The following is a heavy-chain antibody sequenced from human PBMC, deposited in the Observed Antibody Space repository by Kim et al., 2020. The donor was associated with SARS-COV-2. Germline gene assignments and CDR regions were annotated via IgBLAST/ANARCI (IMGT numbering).Heavy chain of an antibody. J-gene: IGHJ4*02. CDR3: TRGLWDTAMVNDY. V-gene: IGHV3-49*04. CDR1: GFTFGDYA. D-gene: IGHD5-18*01. Sequence: GGSLRLSCTASGFTFGDYAMSWVRQAPGKGLEWVGFIRSNAYGGTTEYAASVKGRFTIARDDSKSIAYLQMNSLKTEDTAVYYCTRGLWDTAMVNDYWGQGTLVTVSS. CDR2: IRSNAYGGTT.